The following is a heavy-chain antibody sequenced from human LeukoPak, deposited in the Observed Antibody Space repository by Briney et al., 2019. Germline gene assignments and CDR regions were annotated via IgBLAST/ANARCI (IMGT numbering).Heavy chain of an antibody. CDR3: ARGDSGSYYFDY. J-gene: IGHJ4*02. V-gene: IGHV3-48*04. CDR2: ISSSGSTI. CDR1: GFTFSSYG. Sequence: PGGSLRLSCAASGFTFSSYGMSWVRQAPGKGLEWVSYISSSGSTIYYADSVKGRFTISRDNAKNSLYLQMNSLRAEDTAVYYCARGDSGSYYFDYWGQGTLVTVSS. D-gene: IGHD1-26*01.